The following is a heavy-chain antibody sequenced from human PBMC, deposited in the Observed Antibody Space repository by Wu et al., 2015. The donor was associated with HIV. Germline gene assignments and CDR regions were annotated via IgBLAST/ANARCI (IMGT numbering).Heavy chain of an antibody. CDR3: ARDRCLYEFGELLRDFDY. V-gene: IGHV1-2*02. D-gene: IGHD3-10*01. J-gene: IGHJ4*02. CDR1: GYTFTGYY. CDR2: INPNSGGT. Sequence: QVQLVQSGAEVKKPGASVKVSCKASGYTFTGYYMHWVRQAPGQGLEWMGWINPNSGGTNYAQKFQGRVTMTRDTSISTAYMELRSLRSDDTAVYYCARDRCLYEFGELLRDFDYWGQGTLVTVSS.